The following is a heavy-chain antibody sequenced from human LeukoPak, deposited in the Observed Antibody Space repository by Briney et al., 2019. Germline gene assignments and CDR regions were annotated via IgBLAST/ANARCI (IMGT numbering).Heavy chain of an antibody. V-gene: IGHV3-23*01. CDR1: GFTFSSYA. D-gene: IGHD3-10*01. J-gene: IGHJ4*02. CDR3: HRRGSGSSVM. CDR2: ISGSGGST. Sequence: GGSLRLSCAASGFTFSSYAMSGVRQAPGKGREWVSAISGSGGSTYYADSVKGRFPISRDNSKNTLYLQMNSLRAEDTAVYYCHRRGSGSSVMWGQGTLVTVSS.